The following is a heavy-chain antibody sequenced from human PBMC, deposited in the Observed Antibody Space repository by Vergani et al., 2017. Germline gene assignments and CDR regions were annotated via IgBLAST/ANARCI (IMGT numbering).Heavy chain of an antibody. CDR1: GYTFTSYG. CDR2: ISAYNVNT. Sequence: QVQLVQSGAEVKKPGASLKVSCKASGYTFTSYGISWVRQAPGQGLEWMGWISAYNVNTNYAQKLQGRVTMTTDTSTSTAYMELRSLRSDDTAVYYCARDPRRIAAAGTNAFDFWGQGTMVTVSS. CDR3: ARDPRRIAAAGTNAFDF. J-gene: IGHJ3*01. D-gene: IGHD6-13*01. V-gene: IGHV1-18*01.